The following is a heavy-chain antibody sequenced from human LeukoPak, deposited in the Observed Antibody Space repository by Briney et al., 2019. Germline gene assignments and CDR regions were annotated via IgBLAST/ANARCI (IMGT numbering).Heavy chain of an antibody. CDR3: AKSGWLVRHFDY. D-gene: IGHD6-19*01. CDR1: GFTFSSYA. J-gene: IGHJ4*02. V-gene: IGHV3-23*01. CDR2: ISGSGGST. Sequence: SGGSLRLSCAASGFTFSSYAMSWVRQAPGKGLEWVSAISGSGGSTYYADSVKGRFTISRDNSKNTLYLQMNSLRAEDTVVYYCAKSGWLVRHFDYWGQGTLVTVSS.